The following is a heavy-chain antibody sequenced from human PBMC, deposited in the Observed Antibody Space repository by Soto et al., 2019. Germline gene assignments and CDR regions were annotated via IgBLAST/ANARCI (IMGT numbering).Heavy chain of an antibody. D-gene: IGHD4-17*01. J-gene: IGHJ4*02. V-gene: IGHV3-23*01. CDR3: AKGFEYGDTKHIDH. Sequence: GWSLRLSCAASGVGFSTHALSWVRQAPGKGLEWLSSITNTGITTHYADSVKGRFTISRENSRNTLHLQMNNLRVDDTAVYYCAKGFEYGDTKHIDHWGQGTLVTVSS. CDR2: ITNTGITT. CDR1: GVGFSTHA.